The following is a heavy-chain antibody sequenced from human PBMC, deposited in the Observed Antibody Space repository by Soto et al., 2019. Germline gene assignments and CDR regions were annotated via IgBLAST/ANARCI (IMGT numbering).Heavy chain of an antibody. CDR1: GYTFTSYA. CDR2: INAGNGNT. CDR3: ARSIVVVTAADY. Sequence: ASVKVSCKASGYTFTSYAMHWVRQAPGQRLEWMGWINAGNGNTKYSQKFQGRVTITRDTCASTAYMELSSLRSEDTAVYYCARSIVVVTAADYWGQGTLVTVSS. D-gene: IGHD2-21*02. J-gene: IGHJ4*02. V-gene: IGHV1-3*01.